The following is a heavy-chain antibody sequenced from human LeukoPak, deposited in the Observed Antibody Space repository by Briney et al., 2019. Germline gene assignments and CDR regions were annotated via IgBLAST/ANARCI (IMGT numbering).Heavy chain of an antibody. CDR3: ARDTFTVTNPQHDAFDL. CDR2: VIPLFGTV. J-gene: IGHJ3*01. V-gene: IGHV1-69*06. Sequence: SVKVSCKASGYTFTSYGISWVRQAPGQGLEWMGGVIPLFGTVQYTRKFQGRVTINADKSTSTAYMELSSLKSDDTAVYFCARDTFTVTNPQHDAFDLWGQGTMITVSS. CDR1: GYTFTSYG. D-gene: IGHD4-17*01.